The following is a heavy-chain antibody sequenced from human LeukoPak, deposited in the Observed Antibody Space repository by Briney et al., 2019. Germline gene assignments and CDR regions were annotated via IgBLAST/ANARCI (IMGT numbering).Heavy chain of an antibody. CDR1: GFTFSRYA. Sequence: GRSLRLSCAASGFTFSRYAMHWVRQAPGKGLEWVAVISSDGSKTYFADSVKGRFTISRDNSKNTLYLQMNSLRADDTAVFYCARALSTSWPFYYYFGLDVWGQGTTATVSS. V-gene: IGHV3-30*04. CDR3: ARALSTSWPFYYYFGLDV. J-gene: IGHJ6*02. D-gene: IGHD6-13*01. CDR2: ISSDGSKT.